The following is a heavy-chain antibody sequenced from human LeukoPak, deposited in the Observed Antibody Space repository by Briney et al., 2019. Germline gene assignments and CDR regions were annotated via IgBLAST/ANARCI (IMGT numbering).Heavy chain of an antibody. CDR3: AKRDSSGYSHYSDY. V-gene: IGHV3-23*01. J-gene: IGHJ4*02. CDR1: GFTFSSYA. Sequence: GGSLRLSCTASGFTFSSYAMSWVRQAPGKGLEWVSAISGSGGSTYYADSVKGRFTISRDNPKNTLYLQMNSLRAEDTAVYYCAKRDSSGYSHYSDYWGQRTLVTVSS. D-gene: IGHD3-22*01. CDR2: ISGSGGST.